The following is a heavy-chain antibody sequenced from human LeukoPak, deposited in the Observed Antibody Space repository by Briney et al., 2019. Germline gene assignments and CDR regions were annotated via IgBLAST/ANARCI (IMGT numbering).Heavy chain of an antibody. D-gene: IGHD3-3*01. CDR3: ARGATQYDFWSGLNWFDP. J-gene: IGHJ5*02. Sequence: SETLSLTCAVYGGSFSGYYWSWIRQPPGKGLEWIGEINHSGSTNYNPSLKSRVTISVDTSKNQFSLKLSSVTAADTAVYYCARGATQYDFWSGLNWFDPWGQGTLVTVSS. CDR1: GGSFSGYY. V-gene: IGHV4-34*01. CDR2: INHSGST.